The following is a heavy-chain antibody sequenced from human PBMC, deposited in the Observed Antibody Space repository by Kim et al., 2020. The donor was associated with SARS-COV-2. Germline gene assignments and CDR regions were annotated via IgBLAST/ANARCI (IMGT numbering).Heavy chain of an antibody. CDR1: GFTVSSDY. CDR3: ARDPGLPNGMSV. Sequence: GGSLRLSCVASGFTVSSDYMSWVRQAPGRGLEWVSVSYSGGDTYYADSVKGRFTISRHNSENAVYLQMSSLRPEDTAVYYCARDPGLPNGMSVWGQGTTVTVSS. V-gene: IGHV3-53*04. CDR2: SYSGGDT. J-gene: IGHJ6*02.